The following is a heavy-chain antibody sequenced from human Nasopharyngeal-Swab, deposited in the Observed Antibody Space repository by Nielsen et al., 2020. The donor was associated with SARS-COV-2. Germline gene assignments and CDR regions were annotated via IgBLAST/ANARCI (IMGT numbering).Heavy chain of an antibody. CDR1: GFTFSSYG. CDR3: ARDSIAARLDP. CDR2: IWYDGSNK. J-gene: IGHJ5*02. Sequence: GGSLRLSCAASGFTFSSYGIHWVRQAPGKGLEWVAVIWYDGSNKYYAASVKGRFTISRDNSKNTLYLQMNSLRAEDTAVYYCARDSIAARLDPWGQGTLVTVSS. V-gene: IGHV3-33*01. D-gene: IGHD6-6*01.